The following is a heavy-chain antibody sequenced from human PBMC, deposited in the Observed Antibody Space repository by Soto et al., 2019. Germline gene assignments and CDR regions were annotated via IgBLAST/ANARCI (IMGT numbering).Heavy chain of an antibody. CDR3: VRATYFSDSSGYTRCLDY. D-gene: IGHD3-22*01. V-gene: IGHV3-72*01. Sequence: GGSLRLSCAVSGFTLSDHYIDWVRQAPGKGLEWVGRSRDKPQGYSTAYAASVKDRFTTSRDESKNSAYLQMNSLKTEDTAVYYCVRATYFSDSSGYTRCLDYWGQGTLVTVSS. CDR1: GFTLSDHY. J-gene: IGHJ4*02. CDR2: SRDKPQGYST.